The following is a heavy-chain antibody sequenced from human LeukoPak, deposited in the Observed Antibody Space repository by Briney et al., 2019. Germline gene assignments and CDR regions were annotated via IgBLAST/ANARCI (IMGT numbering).Heavy chain of an antibody. V-gene: IGHV4-59*12. Sequence: SETLSLTCAVYGGSFSGYYWSWIRQPPGKGLEWIGYIYYSGSTNYNPSLKSRVTISVDTSKNQFSLKLSSVTAADTAVYYCARDRDYGSNSDCWGQGTLVTVSS. D-gene: IGHD4-23*01. CDR3: ARDRDYGSNSDC. J-gene: IGHJ4*02. CDR2: IYYSGST. CDR1: GGSFSGYY.